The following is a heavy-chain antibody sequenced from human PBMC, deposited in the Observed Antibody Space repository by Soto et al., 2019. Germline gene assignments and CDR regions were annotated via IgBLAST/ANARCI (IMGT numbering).Heavy chain of an antibody. CDR1: GGSISSYY. V-gene: IGHV4-59*01. CDR2: IYYSGST. CDR3: ARDVGRIAAAGTYWFDP. D-gene: IGHD6-13*01. Sequence: QVQLQESGPGLVKPSETLSLTCTVSGGSISSYYWSWIRQPPGKGLEWIGYIYYSGSTNYNPSLKRRVTISVDTSKNQFSLKLSSVTAADTAVYYCARDVGRIAAAGTYWFDPWGQGTLVTVSS. J-gene: IGHJ5*02.